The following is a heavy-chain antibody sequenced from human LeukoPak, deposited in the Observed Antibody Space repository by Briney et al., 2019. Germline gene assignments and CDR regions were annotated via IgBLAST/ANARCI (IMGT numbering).Heavy chain of an antibody. CDR1: GFTVSSNY. CDR3: ARESAYCNGGSCYSSGMDV. J-gene: IGHJ6*02. Sequence: PGGSLRLSCAASGFTVSSNYMSWVRQAPGKGLEWVSVIYSGGSTYYADSVKGRFTISRDNSKNTLYLQMNSLRAEDTAVYYCARESAYCNGGSCYSSGMDVWGQGTTVTVSS. CDR2: IYSGGST. V-gene: IGHV3-53*01. D-gene: IGHD2-15*01.